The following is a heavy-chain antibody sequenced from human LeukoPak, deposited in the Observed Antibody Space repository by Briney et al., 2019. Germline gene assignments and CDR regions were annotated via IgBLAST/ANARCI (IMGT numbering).Heavy chain of an antibody. J-gene: IGHJ4*02. Sequence: GGSLRLSCAASGFTFSSYGMHWVRQAPGKGLEWVAFIRYDGSNKYYADSVKGRFTISRDNSKNTLYLQMNSLRAEDTAVYYCAKVTTGSGSYYIMGVFDYWGQGTLVTVSS. CDR2: IRYDGSNK. CDR1: GFTFSSYG. CDR3: AKVTTGSGSYYIMGVFDY. D-gene: IGHD3-10*01. V-gene: IGHV3-30*02.